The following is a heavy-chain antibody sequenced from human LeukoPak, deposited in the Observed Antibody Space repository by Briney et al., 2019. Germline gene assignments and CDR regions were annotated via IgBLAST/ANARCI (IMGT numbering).Heavy chain of an antibody. V-gene: IGHV3-30*02. Sequence: GGSLRLSCAASGFTFSSYWMSWVRQAPGKGLEWVAFIRYDGSNKYYADSVKGRFTISRDNSKNTLYLQMNSLRAEDTAVYYCAKTLMDIVVVPAAGGDYYMDVWGKGTTVTISS. J-gene: IGHJ6*03. CDR3: AKTLMDIVVVPAAGGDYYMDV. CDR2: IRYDGSNK. CDR1: GFTFSSYW. D-gene: IGHD2-2*03.